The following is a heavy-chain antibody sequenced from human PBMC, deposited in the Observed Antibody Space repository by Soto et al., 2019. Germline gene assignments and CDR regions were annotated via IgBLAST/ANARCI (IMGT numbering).Heavy chain of an antibody. CDR1: GGTFSRYA. V-gene: IGHV1-69*14. J-gene: IGHJ6*02. CDR2: INPMYGTP. CDR3: AKGDGCLTDNCKWYCQAFDV. Sequence: QVQLVQSGADVNQPGPSVTVSCKASGGTFSRYAFSWVRLAPGQRPESMGGINPMYGTPRYRQKYQARVSIIADKSPNTVYMELSSLRSEDTAVYYCAKGDGCLTDNCKWYCQAFDVWGLGTSVTVSS. D-gene: IGHD1-1*01.